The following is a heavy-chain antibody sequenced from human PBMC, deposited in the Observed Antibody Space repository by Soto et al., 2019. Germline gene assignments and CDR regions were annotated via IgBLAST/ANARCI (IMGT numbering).Heavy chain of an antibody. V-gene: IGHV3-7*01. CDR3: ARDSNDYGDYGWYFDL. D-gene: IGHD4-17*01. CDR1: GFAFSNYW. J-gene: IGHJ2*01. CDR2: IKQDGSDK. Sequence: EVQLVESGVGLVQPGGSLRLSCAASGFAFSNYWMSWVRQAPGKGLEWMADIKQDGSDKNYVDSVKGRFTISRDNAANSLFIQINNLRPEDTAVYYCARDSNDYGDYGWYFDLWGRGTLVTVSS.